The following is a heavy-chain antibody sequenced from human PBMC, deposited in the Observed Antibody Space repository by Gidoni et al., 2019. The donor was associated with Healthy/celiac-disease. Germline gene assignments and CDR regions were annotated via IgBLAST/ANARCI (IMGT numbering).Heavy chain of an antibody. J-gene: IGHJ4*02. CDR3: AREIHTGYSGSYYSSSFDY. Sequence: QVQLQESGPGLVKPSETLSLTCTVSGGSIRSYYWRWIRQPPGKGLEWIGYIYYRGSTNYNPSLKSRVTISVDTSKNQFSLKLSSVTAADTAVYYCAREIHTGYSGSYYSSSFDYWGQGTLVTVSS. D-gene: IGHD1-26*01. CDR1: GGSIRSYY. CDR2: IYYRGST. V-gene: IGHV4-59*01.